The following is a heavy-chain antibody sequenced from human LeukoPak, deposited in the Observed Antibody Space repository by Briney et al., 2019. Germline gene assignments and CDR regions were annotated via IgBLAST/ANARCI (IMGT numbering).Heavy chain of an antibody. CDR3: APKVTAILGR. J-gene: IGHJ4*02. D-gene: IGHD2-21*02. CDR1: GFTFSSYS. V-gene: IGHV3-21*01. CDR2: ISSSSSYI. Sequence: PGGSPRLSCAASGFTFSSYSMNWVRQAPGKGLEWVSSISSSSSYIYYADSVKGRFTISRDNAKNSLYLQMNSLRAEDTAVYYCAPKVTAILGRWGQGTLVTVSS.